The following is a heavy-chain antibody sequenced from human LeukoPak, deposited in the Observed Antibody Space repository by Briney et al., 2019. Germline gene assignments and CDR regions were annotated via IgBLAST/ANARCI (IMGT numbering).Heavy chain of an antibody. CDR3: ARGYFYFDY. CDR1: GGSISSYY. J-gene: IGHJ4*02. D-gene: IGHD1-26*01. V-gene: IGHV4-59*01. Sequence: SETLSLTCTVSGGSISSYYCTWIRQPPGKGLEWIGDIYYTGNTNYNPSLKSRVSISVDTSKNQFSLKLSSVTTADTAVYYCARGYFYFDYWGQGTLVTVSS. CDR2: IYYTGNT.